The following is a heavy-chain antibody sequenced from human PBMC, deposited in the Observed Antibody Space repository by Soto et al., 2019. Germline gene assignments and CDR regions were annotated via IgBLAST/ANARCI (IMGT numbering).Heavy chain of an antibody. CDR1: GDSVSSNSAA. V-gene: IGHV6-1*01. Sequence: SQTLSLTCAIAGDSVSSNSAAWNWIRQSPSRGLEWLGRTYYRSKWYNDYAKSVKSRISIIPDTSKNQFSLQLNSMTPEDTAVFYCASRLRGGNSGLAFWGKGPTVPVSS. J-gene: IGHJ6*04. D-gene: IGHD5-12*01. CDR3: ASRLRGGNSGLAF. CDR2: TYYRSKWYN.